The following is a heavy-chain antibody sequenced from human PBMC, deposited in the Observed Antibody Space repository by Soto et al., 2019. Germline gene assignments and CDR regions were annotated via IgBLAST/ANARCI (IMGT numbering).Heavy chain of an antibody. CDR1: GGSISSGDYY. CDR3: VRDQGRELDFWSAYRMRNYYYGMDV. Sequence: SETLSLTCTVSGGSISSGDYYWSWIRQPPGKGLEWIGYIYYSGSTYYNPSLKSRVTISVDTSKNQFSLKLSSVTAADTAVYYCVRDQGRELDFWSAYRMRNYYYGMDVWGQGTTVTVSS. V-gene: IGHV4-30-4*01. CDR2: IYYSGST. J-gene: IGHJ6*02. D-gene: IGHD3-3*01.